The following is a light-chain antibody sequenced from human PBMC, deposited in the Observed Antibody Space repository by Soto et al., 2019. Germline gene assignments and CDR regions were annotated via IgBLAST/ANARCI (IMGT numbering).Light chain of an antibody. CDR3: QQSYSSPPT. CDR2: AAS. Sequence: DIQMTQSPSSLSASVEDRVIITCRASQSISNHLNWNQQKPGKAPKLLIFAASSLQSGVPSRFSGSRSGPDFTLTISSLQPEDFATYYCQQSYSSPPTFGQGNKVDIK. CDR1: QSISNH. J-gene: IGKJ1*01. V-gene: IGKV1-39*01.